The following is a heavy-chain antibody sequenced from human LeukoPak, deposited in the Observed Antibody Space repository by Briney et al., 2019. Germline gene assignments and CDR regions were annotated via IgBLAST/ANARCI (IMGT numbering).Heavy chain of an antibody. CDR3: ASICSGGSCYSDY. J-gene: IGHJ4*02. Sequence: SETLSLTCAVYVGSFSGYYWSWIRQPPGKGLEWIGEINHSGSTNYNPSLKSRVTISVDTSKNQFSLKLSSVTAADTAVYYCASICSGGSCYSDYWGQGTLVTVSS. CDR1: VGSFSGYY. D-gene: IGHD2-15*01. V-gene: IGHV4-34*01. CDR2: INHSGST.